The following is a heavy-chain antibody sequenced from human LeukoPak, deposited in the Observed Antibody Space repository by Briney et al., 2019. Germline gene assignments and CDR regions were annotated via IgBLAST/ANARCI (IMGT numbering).Heavy chain of an antibody. D-gene: IGHD1-26*01. Sequence: GGSLRLSCAASGFTFSSYGMSWVRQAPGKGLEWVAFIRYDGSNKYYADSVKGRFTISRDNSKNTLYLQMNSLRAEDTAVYYCASTTSGYSGSYDYWGQGTLVTVSS. V-gene: IGHV3-30*02. CDR2: IRYDGSNK. CDR3: ASTTSGYSGSYDY. CDR1: GFTFSSYG. J-gene: IGHJ4*02.